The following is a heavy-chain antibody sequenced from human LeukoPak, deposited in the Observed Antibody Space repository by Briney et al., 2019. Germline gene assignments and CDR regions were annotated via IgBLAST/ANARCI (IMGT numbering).Heavy chain of an antibody. J-gene: IGHJ4*02. CDR1: GFTVSSNY. CDR2: AYSGGST. Sequence: GGSLRLSCVASGFTVSSNYMSWVRQAPGKGLEWVSAAYSGGSTYYADSVKGRLTISRDNSKNTLYLQMNSLRAEDTAVYYCAREPRSPGGRGRPFDFWGQGTLVTVSS. V-gene: IGHV3-66*01. D-gene: IGHD2-15*01. CDR3: AREPRSPGGRGRPFDF.